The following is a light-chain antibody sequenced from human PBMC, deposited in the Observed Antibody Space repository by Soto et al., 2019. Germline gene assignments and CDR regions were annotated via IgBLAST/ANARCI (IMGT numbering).Light chain of an antibody. CDR1: SPNIGAGYD. J-gene: IGLJ1*01. V-gene: IGLV1-40*01. Sequence: VLTQPPSVSGAPGQRVTISCTGSSPNIGAGYDVHWYQQLPGTAPKLLIYGNSNRPSGVPDRFSGSKSGTSASLAITGLQAEDEADYYCQSYDSSLSGYVFGTGTKVTVL. CDR2: GNS. CDR3: QSYDSSLSGYV.